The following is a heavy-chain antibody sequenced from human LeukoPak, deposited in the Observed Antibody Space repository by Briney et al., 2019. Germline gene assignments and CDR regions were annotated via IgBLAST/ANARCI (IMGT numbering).Heavy chain of an antibody. CDR1: GCTFSSYD. J-gene: IGHJ3*02. D-gene: IGHD3-22*01. CDR3: ARALRYDSSGPTDAFDI. CDR2: IGTAGST. V-gene: IGHV3-13*01. Sequence: PGGSLRLSCAASGCTFSSYDMNWIRQPPGKGLEWIAAIGTAGSTNYKRSVKGRFTISRENAKNSLYLQMNTLRAGDTAVYYCARALRYDSSGPTDAFDIWGQGTMVTVSS.